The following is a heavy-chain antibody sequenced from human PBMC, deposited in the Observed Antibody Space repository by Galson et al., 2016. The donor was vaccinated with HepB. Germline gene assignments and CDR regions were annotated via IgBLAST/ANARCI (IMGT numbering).Heavy chain of an antibody. D-gene: IGHD4-17*01. V-gene: IGHV3-20*04. J-gene: IGHJ4*02. CDR3: AGGMSHDYGVSADY. CDR2: XNWXGGST. CDR1: GSTFDDYG. Sequence: SLRLSCAASGSTFDDYGLSWVRQAPGKGLEWVSGXNWXGGSTGYADSVKGRFTISRDNAKNSLYLQMNSLRAEDTALYYCAGGMSHDYGVSADYWGQGTLVTVSS.